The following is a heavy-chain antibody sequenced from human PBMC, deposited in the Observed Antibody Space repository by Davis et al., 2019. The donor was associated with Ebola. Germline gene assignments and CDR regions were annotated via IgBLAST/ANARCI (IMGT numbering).Heavy chain of an antibody. CDR1: GFTFSSYA. V-gene: IGHV3-23*01. CDR3: AKDLTIFGVVMTSLFDY. CDR2: ISGSGGST. Sequence: GESLKISCAASGFTFSSYAMSWVRQAPGKGLEWVSAISGSGGSTYYADSVKGRFTISRDNSKNTLYLQMNSLRAEDTAVYYCAKDLTIFGVVMTSLFDYWGQGTLVTVSS. J-gene: IGHJ4*02. D-gene: IGHD3-3*01.